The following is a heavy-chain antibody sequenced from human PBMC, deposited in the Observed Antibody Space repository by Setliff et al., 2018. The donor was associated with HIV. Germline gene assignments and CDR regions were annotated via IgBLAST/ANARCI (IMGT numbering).Heavy chain of an antibody. V-gene: IGHV4-59*08. CDR1: GASISSYY. J-gene: IGHJ4*01. D-gene: IGHD1-26*01. CDR2: IHQSGTA. Sequence: SSETLSLTCKVSGASISSYYWGWIRQPPGKGLEWIAIIHQSGTAHKRPSLKSRVTISIDTSENLFSLKLSGVTAADTAIYYCARQVGEGKWYLDSWGHGTLVTVSS. CDR3: ARQVGEGKWYLDS.